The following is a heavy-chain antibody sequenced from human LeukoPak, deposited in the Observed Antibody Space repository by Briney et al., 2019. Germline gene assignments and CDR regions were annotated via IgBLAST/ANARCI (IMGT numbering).Heavy chain of an antibody. CDR3: ARDIVGSNIQDDAFDI. CDR1: GGSISSYY. J-gene: IGHJ3*02. D-gene: IGHD1-26*01. CDR2: IYTSGST. V-gene: IGHV4-4*07. Sequence: PSETLSLTCTVSGGSISSYYWSWIRQPAGKGLEWIGRIYTSGSTNYNPSLKSRVTMSVDTSKNQFSLKLSSVTAADTAVYYCARDIVGSNIQDDAFDIWGQGTMVTVSS.